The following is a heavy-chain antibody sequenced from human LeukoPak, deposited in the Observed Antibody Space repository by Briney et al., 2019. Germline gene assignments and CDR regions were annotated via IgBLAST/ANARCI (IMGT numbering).Heavy chain of an antibody. D-gene: IGHD6-19*01. CDR3: ARELGSSGWANYFDY. V-gene: IGHV4-34*01. CDR1: GGSFSGYY. Sequence: SETLSLTCAVYGGSFSGYYWSWIRQPPGKGLEWIGEINHSGSTNYNPSLKSRVTISVDTSKNQFSLKLSSVTPEDTAVYYCARELGSSGWANYFDYWGQGTLVTVSS. J-gene: IGHJ4*02. CDR2: INHSGST.